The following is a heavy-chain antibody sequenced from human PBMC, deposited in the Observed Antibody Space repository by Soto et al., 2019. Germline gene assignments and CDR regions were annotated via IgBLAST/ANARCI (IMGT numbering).Heavy chain of an antibody. D-gene: IGHD1-1*01. V-gene: IGHV4-31*03. Sequence: SETLSLTCTVSGGSISSGGYYWTWIRQHPVRGLEWIGYVHDTGSSFYHPPLKSRVTISLETSKIQFSLNLRSVTAADTAVYYCARSQMATTGPYFDFRGHGTQVTVSS. CDR1: GGSISSGGYY. CDR3: ARSQMATTGPYFDF. CDR2: VHDTGSS. J-gene: IGHJ4*01.